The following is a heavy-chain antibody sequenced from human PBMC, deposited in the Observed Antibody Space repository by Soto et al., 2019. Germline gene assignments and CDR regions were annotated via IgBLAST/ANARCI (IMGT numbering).Heavy chain of an antibody. CDR2: ISYDGSNK. CDR1: GFTFSSYA. Sequence: QVQLVESGGGVVQPGRSLRLSCAASGFTFSSYAMHWVRQAPGKGLEWVAVISYDGSNKYYADSVKGRFTISRDNSKNTLYLQMNSPRAEDTAVYYCARAQTIQLWLRNWFDPWGQGTLVTVSS. J-gene: IGHJ5*02. CDR3: ARAQTIQLWLRNWFDP. D-gene: IGHD5-18*01. V-gene: IGHV3-30-3*01.